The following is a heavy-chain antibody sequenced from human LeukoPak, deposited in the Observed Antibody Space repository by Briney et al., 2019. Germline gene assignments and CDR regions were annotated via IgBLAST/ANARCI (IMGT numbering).Heavy chain of an antibody. CDR1: GFTFSSYW. Sequence: GGSLRLSCAASGFTFSSYWMHWVRQAPGKGLVWVSRINSDGSSTSYADSVKGRFTISRDNAKNSLYLQMNSLRAVDTAVYFCARDWYDNSDAFDIWGQGTMVTVSS. CDR3: ARDWYDNSDAFDI. CDR2: INSDGSST. V-gene: IGHV3-74*01. D-gene: IGHD3-9*01. J-gene: IGHJ3*02.